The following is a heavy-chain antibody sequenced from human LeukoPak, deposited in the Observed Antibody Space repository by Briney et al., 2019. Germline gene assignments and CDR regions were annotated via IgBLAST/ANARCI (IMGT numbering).Heavy chain of an antibody. CDR2: TWYDGINK. CDR1: GFTFSSYA. D-gene: IGHD3-10*01. V-gene: IGHV3-33*01. J-gene: IGHJ4*02. CDR3: ARDHDYGSSPYYFDY. Sequence: VRSLRLSCAASGFTFSSYAMHWVRQAPGKGLELVAVTWYDGINKYYADSVKGRFTISRDNSKNTLYLQMNSLRAEDTAVYYCARDHDYGSSPYYFDYWGQGTLVTVSS.